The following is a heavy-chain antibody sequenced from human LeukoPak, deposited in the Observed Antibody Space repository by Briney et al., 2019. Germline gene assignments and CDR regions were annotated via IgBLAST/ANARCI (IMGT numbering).Heavy chain of an antibody. CDR1: GYTLTRYY. CDR3: ARASPYCSGGRCYSEYYFDY. J-gene: IGHJ4*02. CDR2: INPSGGST. V-gene: IGHV1-46*01. Sequence: SVTVSCKASGYTLTRYYMHWVRQAPGHGLEWMGIINPSGGSTSYAQKFQGRVTMTRDTSTSTVYMELSSLISEDTALYHCARASPYCSGGRCYSEYYFDYWGQGTLVTVSS. D-gene: IGHD2-15*01.